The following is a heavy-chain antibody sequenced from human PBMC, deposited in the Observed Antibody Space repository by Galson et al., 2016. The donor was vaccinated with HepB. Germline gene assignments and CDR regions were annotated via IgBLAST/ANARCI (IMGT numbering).Heavy chain of an antibody. CDR1: GFTFSTYP. CDR3: VKYVGLDGFDY. J-gene: IGHJ4*02. V-gene: IGHV3-23*01. CDR2: INAGGNNR. Sequence: SLRLSCAASGFTFSTYPMGWVRQAPGKGPEWVSGINAGGNNRYYSDSVKGRFAISRDNSKNTLYLQLENLRGEDTAVYYCVKYVGLDGFDYWGQGTLVIVSS. D-gene: IGHD3/OR15-3a*01.